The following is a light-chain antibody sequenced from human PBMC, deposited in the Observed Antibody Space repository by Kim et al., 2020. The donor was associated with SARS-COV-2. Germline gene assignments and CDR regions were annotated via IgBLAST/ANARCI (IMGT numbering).Light chain of an antibody. J-gene: IGKJ1*01. CDR2: RAS. CDR3: QQYHTSWT. CDR1: QSLDSW. Sequence: DIQLTQSPSTVSASVGDRLSITCRGSQSLDSWLAWYQQKPGKAPKLLIYRASNLHRGVPSRFSGSGSGTEYTLAITSLQPDDFATYYCQQYHTSWTFGQGTKVEIK. V-gene: IGKV1-5*03.